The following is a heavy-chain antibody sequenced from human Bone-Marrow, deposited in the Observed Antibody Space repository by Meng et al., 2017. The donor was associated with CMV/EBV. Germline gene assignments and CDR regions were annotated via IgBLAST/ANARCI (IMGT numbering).Heavy chain of an antibody. CDR1: GFTFNIFV. V-gene: IGHV3-30*04. CDR2: VSPDGRSN. D-gene: IGHD3-3*02. CDR3: AREAFLDDFDI. J-gene: IGHJ3*02. Sequence: GGSLRLSCVASGFTFNIFVIHWVRQTPGKGLEWVGYVSPDGRSNFFAGSVTGRFTVSRDNSENTVYLHMNSLRVEDTAIYYCAREAFLDDFDIWGQGTMVTVSS.